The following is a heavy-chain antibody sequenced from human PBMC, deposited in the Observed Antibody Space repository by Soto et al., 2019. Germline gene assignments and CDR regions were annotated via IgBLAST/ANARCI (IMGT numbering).Heavy chain of an antibody. CDR1: GGNPSNSA. D-gene: IGHD3-22*01. CDR3: ATGRIVVVGSSAYYGMDV. J-gene: IGHJ6*02. V-gene: IGHV1-69*01. CDR2: IIPVFGIV. Sequence: QVQLVQSGAEVKKPGSSVKVSCKASGGNPSNSAISWVRQAPGQVPEWMGGIIPVFGIVNYAQKFQGRVTITADEGTNTAHMELSRLRSEDTAMYYCATGRIVVVGSSAYYGMDVWGQGTTVTVSS.